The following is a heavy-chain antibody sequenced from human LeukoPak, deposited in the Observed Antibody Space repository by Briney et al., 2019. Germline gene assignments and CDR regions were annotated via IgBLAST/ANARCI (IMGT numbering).Heavy chain of an antibody. CDR3: ARDSDYYDSSAYSFRGGLHYDF. V-gene: IGHV3-33*01. J-gene: IGHJ4*02. CDR2: IWHDGNYK. CDR1: GLTFSNYN. Sequence: GGSLTLSCVASGLTFSNYNMHWVRQAPGKGLKWVAVIWHDGNYKYYVDSVKGRFTISRDNSKNTVYLQMNSLGAEDTAVYLCARDSDYYDSSAYSFRGGLHYDFWGRGTLVTVSS. D-gene: IGHD3-22*01.